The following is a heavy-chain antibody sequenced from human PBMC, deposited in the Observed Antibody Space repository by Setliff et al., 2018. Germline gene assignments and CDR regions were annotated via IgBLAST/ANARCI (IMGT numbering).Heavy chain of an antibody. CDR2: ISAYNGNT. CDR3: ARDRKSSPEHYYFDY. V-gene: IGHV1-18*01. J-gene: IGHJ4*02. Sequence: ASVKVSCKASGYTFTSYGISWVRQAPGQGLEWMGWISAYNGNTNYAQKLQGRVTMTTDTSTSTAYMELRSLRSDDTAVYYCARDRKSSPEHYYFDYWGQGTLVTVSS. CDR1: GYTFTSYG.